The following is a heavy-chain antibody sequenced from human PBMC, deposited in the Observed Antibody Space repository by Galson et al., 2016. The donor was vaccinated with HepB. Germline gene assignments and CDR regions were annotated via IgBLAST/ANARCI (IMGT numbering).Heavy chain of an antibody. CDR1: GFTVSNNY. J-gene: IGHJ6*04. CDR3: VQGSTAPAV. V-gene: IGHV3-23*01. CDR2: ISRSGDST. D-gene: IGHD2-2*01. Sequence: SLRISCAASGFTVSNNYMNWVRQAPGKGLEVVSSISRSGDSTDYADSVKGRFTISRDNSKNTLSLQMNSLTADDTAIYYCVQGSTAPAVWGKGTTVTVSS.